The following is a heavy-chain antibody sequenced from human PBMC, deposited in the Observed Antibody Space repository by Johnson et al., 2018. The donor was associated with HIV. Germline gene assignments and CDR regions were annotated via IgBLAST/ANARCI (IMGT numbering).Heavy chain of an antibody. CDR3: ARRADAFDI. V-gene: IGHV3-30*02. J-gene: IGHJ3*02. CDR1: GFTFSSYG. Sequence: HVQLVESGGGVVQPGGSLRLSCAASGFTFSSYGMHWVRQAPGKGLEWVAFIRYDGSNKYYADSVKGRFTISRANAKNSLYLQMNSLRAGDTAVYYCARRADAFDIWGQGTMVTVSS. CDR2: IRYDGSNK.